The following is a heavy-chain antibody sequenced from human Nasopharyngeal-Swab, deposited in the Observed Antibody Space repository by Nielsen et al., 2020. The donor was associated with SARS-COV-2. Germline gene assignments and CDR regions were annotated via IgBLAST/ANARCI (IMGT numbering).Heavy chain of an antibody. D-gene: IGHD3-3*01. Sequence: WVRQAPGQRLEWMGWINAGNGNTKYSQKFQGRVTITRDESTSTAYMELSSLRSEDTAVYYCARDAAFWSGFDYWGQGTLVTVSS. V-gene: IGHV1-3*01. J-gene: IGHJ4*02. CDR2: INAGNGNT. CDR3: ARDAAFWSGFDY.